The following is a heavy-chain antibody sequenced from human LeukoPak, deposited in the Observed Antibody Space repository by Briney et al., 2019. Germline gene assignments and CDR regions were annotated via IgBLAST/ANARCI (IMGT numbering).Heavy chain of an antibody. CDR3: ARAGRYCSSTSGYADGIDY. CDR1: GGSISSYY. D-gene: IGHD2-2*01. V-gene: IGHV4-59*01. Sequence: SETLSLTCTGSGGSISSYYWSWIRQPPGKGLEWIGYIYYSGSTNYNPSLKSRVTISVDTSKNQFSLKLSSVTAADTAVYYCARAGRYCSSTSGYADGIDYWGQGTLVTVSS. J-gene: IGHJ4*02. CDR2: IYYSGST.